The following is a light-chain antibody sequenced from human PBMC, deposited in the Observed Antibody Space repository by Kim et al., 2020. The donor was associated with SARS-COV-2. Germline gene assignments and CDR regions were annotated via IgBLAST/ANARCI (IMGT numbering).Light chain of an antibody. CDR1: KLGDKY. V-gene: IGLV3-1*01. CDR2: QDS. J-gene: IGLJ2*01. Sequence: PGQTASITCSGDKLGDKYACWYQQKPGQSPVLVIYQDSKRPSGIPERFSGSNSGNTATLTISGTQAMDEADYYCQAWDSSTGVVFGGGTQLTVL. CDR3: QAWDSSTGVV.